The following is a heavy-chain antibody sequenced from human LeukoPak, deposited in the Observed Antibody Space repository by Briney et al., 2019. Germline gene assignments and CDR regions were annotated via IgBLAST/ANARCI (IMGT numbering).Heavy chain of an antibody. Sequence: HPGGSLRLSCAASGFTFSSYSMNWVRQAPGKGLEWVSYISSSSSTIYYADSVKGRFTISRDNARNTLYLQMNSLRAEDTAVYYCAREFPNSSALYRGHYWGQGTPVTVSS. V-gene: IGHV3-48*04. CDR1: GFTFSSYS. J-gene: IGHJ4*02. CDR3: AREFPNSSALYRGHY. D-gene: IGHD6-19*01. CDR2: ISSSSSTI.